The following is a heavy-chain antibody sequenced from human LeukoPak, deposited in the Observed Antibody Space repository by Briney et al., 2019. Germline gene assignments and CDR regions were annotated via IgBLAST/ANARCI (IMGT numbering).Heavy chain of an antibody. D-gene: IGHD5-12*01. J-gene: IGHJ4*02. CDR3: ARRGVVATPDANF. CDR2: IYYTGST. CDR1: GGSISSSRYY. Sequence: KPSETLSLICTVSGGSISSSRYYWGWIRQPPGKGLEWIGSIYYTGSTYYNPSLRSRVSISVDTSKNQFTLKLSSVTAADTAVYYCARRGVVATPDANFWGQGTLVTVSS. V-gene: IGHV4-39*01.